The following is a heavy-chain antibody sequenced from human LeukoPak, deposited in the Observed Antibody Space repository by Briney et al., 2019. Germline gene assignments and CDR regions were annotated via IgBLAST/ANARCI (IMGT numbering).Heavy chain of an antibody. Sequence: GGSLRLSCTASGFTFSSYAMNWVRQAPWKGLEWVSIIIGSGGTTYYADSVKGRFTISRDNSKNTLYLQMNSLRAEDTAVYYCAKSEENYYFYGMDVWGQGTTVTVSS. V-gene: IGHV3-23*01. J-gene: IGHJ6*02. CDR3: AKSEENYYFYGMDV. CDR1: GFTFSSYA. CDR2: IIGSGGTT.